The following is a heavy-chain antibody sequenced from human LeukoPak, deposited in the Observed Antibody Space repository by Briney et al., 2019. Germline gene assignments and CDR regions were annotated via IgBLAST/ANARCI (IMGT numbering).Heavy chain of an antibody. CDR3: ARGTNDPETVDY. J-gene: IGHJ4*02. V-gene: IGHV3-74*01. D-gene: IGHD1-1*01. CDR1: GFTFSSYW. CDR2: INSDGSGT. Sequence: GGSLRLSCAASGFTFSSYWMHWVRHAPGKGLVWVSRINSDGSGTSYADSVKGRFTISRDNAKNTLYLQMNSLRAEDTAVYYCARGTNDPETVDYWGQGTLVTVSS.